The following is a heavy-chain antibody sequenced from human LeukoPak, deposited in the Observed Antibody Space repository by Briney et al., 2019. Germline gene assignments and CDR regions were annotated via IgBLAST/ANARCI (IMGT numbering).Heavy chain of an antibody. CDR3: AKEDVEYRFYDY. J-gene: IGHJ4*02. D-gene: IGHD2/OR15-2a*01. CDR2: ISGSGRGGST. V-gene: IGHV3-23*01. CDR1: GFTFNSYA. Sequence: GGSLRLSCAASGFTFNSYAMSWVRQAPGKGLEWVSGISGSGRGGSTYYADSVKGRFTISRDNSKNTLYLQMNSLRAEDTAMYYCAKEDVEYRFYDYRGQGTLVTVSS.